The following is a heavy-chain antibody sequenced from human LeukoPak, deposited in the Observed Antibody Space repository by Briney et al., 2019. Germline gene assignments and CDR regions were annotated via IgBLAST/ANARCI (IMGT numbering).Heavy chain of an antibody. J-gene: IGHJ3*02. CDR2: INPNSGGT. Sequence: ASVKVSCKTSGYTFTDYYMHWVRQAPGQGLECMGWINPNSGGTNYAQKFQNRVTMTRDTSTSTAYMELSRLTSDDTAVYYCARDLAQWLVSSGFHIWGQGTMVTVSS. V-gene: IGHV1-2*02. CDR1: GYTFTDYY. D-gene: IGHD6-19*01. CDR3: ARDLAQWLVSSGFHI.